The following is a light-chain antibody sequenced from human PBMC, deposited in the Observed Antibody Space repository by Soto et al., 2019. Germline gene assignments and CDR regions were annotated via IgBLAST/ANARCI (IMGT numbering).Light chain of an antibody. CDR3: QQYYTSPYT. J-gene: IGKJ2*01. Sequence: EIMMTQSPATLSVSPGERATLSCRASQSVSSNLAWYQQKPGQAPRLLIYGASTRATGIPARFSGSGSGTEFTLTISSLQSEDFAVYFCQQYYTSPYTFGQGTKLELK. CDR1: QSVSSN. V-gene: IGKV3-15*01. CDR2: GAS.